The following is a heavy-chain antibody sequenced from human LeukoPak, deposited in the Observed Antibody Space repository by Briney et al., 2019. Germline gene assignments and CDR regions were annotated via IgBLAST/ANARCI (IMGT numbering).Heavy chain of an antibody. CDR3: ARDPFYSSSFDY. V-gene: IGHV4-39*07. CDR2: IYYSGST. J-gene: IGHJ4*02. Sequence: SETLSLTCTVSGGSISSSSYYWGWIRQPPGKGLEWIGSIYYSGSTYYNPSLKSRVTISVDTSKNQFSLKLSSVTAADTAVYYCARDPFYSSSFDYWGQGTLVTVSS. CDR1: GGSISSSSYY. D-gene: IGHD6-6*01.